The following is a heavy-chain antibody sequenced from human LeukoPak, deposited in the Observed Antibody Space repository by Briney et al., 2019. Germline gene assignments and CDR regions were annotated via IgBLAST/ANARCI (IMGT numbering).Heavy chain of an antibody. Sequence: GGSLRLSCAASGFTVSSNYMSWVRQAPGKGLEWVSVIYSGGSTYYADSVKGRFTISRDNSKNTLYLQMNSLRAEDTAVYYCARDVRAYSSSWYVDSYYGMDVWGQGTTVTVSS. CDR2: IYSGGST. D-gene: IGHD6-13*01. V-gene: IGHV3-66*01. J-gene: IGHJ6*02. CDR1: GFTVSSNY. CDR3: ARDVRAYSSSWYVDSYYGMDV.